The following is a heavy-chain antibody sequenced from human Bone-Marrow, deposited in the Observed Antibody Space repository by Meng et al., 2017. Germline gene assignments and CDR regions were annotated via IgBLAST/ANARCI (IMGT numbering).Heavy chain of an antibody. V-gene: IGHV1-46*01. D-gene: IGHD3-10*01. CDR3: ARDPASTMVRDRDAFDI. CDR2: INPSGGST. Sequence: ASVKVSCKASGGTFSSYAISWVRQAPGQGLEWMGIINPSGGSTSYAQKFQGRVTMTRDTSTSTVYMELSSLRSEDTAVYYCARDPASTMVRDRDAFDIWGQGTMVTVSS. CDR1: GGTFSSYA. J-gene: IGHJ3*02.